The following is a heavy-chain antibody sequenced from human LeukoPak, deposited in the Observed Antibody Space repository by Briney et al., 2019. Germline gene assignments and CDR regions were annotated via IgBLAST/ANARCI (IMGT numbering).Heavy chain of an antibody. CDR3: AREQFSAAPQDAFDI. V-gene: IGHV1-69*01. CDR1: GGTFSSYA. Sequence: GASVKVSCKASGGTFSSYAISWVRQAPGQGLEWMGGTIPIFGTANYAQKFQGRVTITADESTSTAYMELSSLRSEDTAVYYCAREQFSAAPQDAFDIWGQGTMVTVSS. J-gene: IGHJ3*02. D-gene: IGHD2-15*01. CDR2: TIPIFGTA.